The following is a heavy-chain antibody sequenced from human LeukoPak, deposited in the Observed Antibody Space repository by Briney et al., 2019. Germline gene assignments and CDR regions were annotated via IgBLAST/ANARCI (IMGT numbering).Heavy chain of an antibody. CDR1: GGTFSSYA. J-gene: IGHJ6*02. D-gene: IGHD6-19*01. CDR2: IIPISGTA. CDR3: AREPLLWQWLVGDRYGMDV. V-gene: IGHV1-69*05. Sequence: GASVKVSCKASGGTFSSYAISWVRQAPGQGLEWMGGIIPISGTANHAQKFQGRVTMTRDTSTSTVYMELSSLRSEDTAVYYCAREPLLWQWLVGDRYGMDVWGQGTTVTVSS.